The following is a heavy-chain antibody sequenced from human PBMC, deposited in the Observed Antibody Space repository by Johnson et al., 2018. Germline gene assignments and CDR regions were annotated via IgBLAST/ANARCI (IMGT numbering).Heavy chain of an antibody. Sequence: VQLVESGGGLVQXGGSXRLXCAASGFTFSRYAMSWVRQAPGKGLEWVSAISGSGGSPSYADSVKGRFTISRENSKNTVYLQMNSVRAEDTAGYYWAKAPVGAYGYYESSGSWYCQHWGQGTLVTVSA. D-gene: IGHD3-22*01. CDR3: AKAPVGAYGYYESSGSWYCQH. V-gene: IGHV3-23*04. J-gene: IGHJ1*01. CDR2: ISGSGGSP. CDR1: GFTFSRYA.